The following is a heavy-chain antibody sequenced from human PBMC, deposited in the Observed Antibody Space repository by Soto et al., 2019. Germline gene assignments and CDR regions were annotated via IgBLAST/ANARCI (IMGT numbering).Heavy chain of an antibody. J-gene: IGHJ5*01. CDR1: GFTFDAHY. V-gene: IGHV3-72*01. CDR2: IRNKPHSYST. Sequence: GGSLRLSCAASGFTFDAHYIDWVRQAPGKGLEWVGRIRNKPHSYSTTYAASVKGRFTFSRDDSKNSVYLQMNSLRVDDTAVYYCARLIGNSWLDSWGQGTLVTVSS. CDR3: ARLIGNSWLDS. D-gene: IGHD2-8*01.